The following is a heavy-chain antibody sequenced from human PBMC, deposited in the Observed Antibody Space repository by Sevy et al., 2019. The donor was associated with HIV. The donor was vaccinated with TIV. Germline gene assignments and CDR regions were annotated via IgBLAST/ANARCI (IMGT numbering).Heavy chain of an antibody. CDR2: TSSSSNYI. D-gene: IGHD3-10*01. J-gene: IGHJ3*02. Sequence: GGSLRLSCAASGFTFSTYTMNWVRQAPGKGLEWVSSTSSSSNYIYYADSLKGRFTISRDNAKNSVYLQMNSLRAEDTAVYYCARPYGSGSWEAFDIWGQGTMVTVSS. CDR3: ARPYGSGSWEAFDI. V-gene: IGHV3-21*01. CDR1: GFTFSTYT.